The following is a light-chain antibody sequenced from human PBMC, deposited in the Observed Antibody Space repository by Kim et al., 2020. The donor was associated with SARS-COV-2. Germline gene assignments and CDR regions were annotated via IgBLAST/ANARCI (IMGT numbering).Light chain of an antibody. Sequence: NFMLTQPHSVSESPGKTITISCTGSSGSIASNYVQWYQQRPGSAPTTVIYEDDQRPSGVPDRFSGSIDSSSNSASLTISGLKTEDEADYYCQSTDSSNQKVVFGGGTQLTVL. CDR2: EDD. CDR1: SGSIASNY. V-gene: IGLV6-57*02. J-gene: IGLJ2*01. CDR3: QSTDSSNQKVV.